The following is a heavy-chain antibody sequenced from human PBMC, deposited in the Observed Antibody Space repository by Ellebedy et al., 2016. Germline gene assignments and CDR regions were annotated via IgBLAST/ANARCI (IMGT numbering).Heavy chain of an antibody. CDR3: ARLYYGSGSYYEQIDY. CDR1: GYSFTSYW. V-gene: IGHV5-51*01. Sequence: GESLKISXKGSGYSFTSYWIGWVRQMPGKGLEWMGIIYPGDSDTRYSPSFQGQVTISADKSISTAYLQWSSLKASDTAMYYCARLYYGSGSYYEQIDYWGQGTLVTVSS. CDR2: IYPGDSDT. D-gene: IGHD3-10*01. J-gene: IGHJ4*02.